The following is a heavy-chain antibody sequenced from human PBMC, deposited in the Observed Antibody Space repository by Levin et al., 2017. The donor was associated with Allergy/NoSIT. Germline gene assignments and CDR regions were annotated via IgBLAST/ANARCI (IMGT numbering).Heavy chain of an antibody. CDR1: GFGFSDSY. J-gene: IGHJ6*02. Sequence: GGSLRLSCAASGFGFSDSYMCWLRQAPGKGLEWVAYSSSSGSTIYYADSVRGRFIISRDNGRNSLYLQMNSLRAEDTAVYYCARSHPLTGTTHFSYQDGLDVWGQGTTVTVSS. D-gene: IGHD1/OR15-1a*01. CDR3: ARSHPLTGTTHFSYQDGLDV. CDR2: SSSSGSTI. V-gene: IGHV3-11*04.